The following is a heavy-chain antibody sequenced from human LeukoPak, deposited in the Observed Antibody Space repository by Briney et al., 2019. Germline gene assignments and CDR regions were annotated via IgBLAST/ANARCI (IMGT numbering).Heavy chain of an antibody. CDR2: ISGSGGST. D-gene: IGHD3-22*01. V-gene: IGHV3-23*01. CDR1: GFTFSSYA. Sequence: GESLRLSCAASGFTFSSYAMSWVRQAPGQGLEWVSAISGSGGSTYYADSVKGRFTISRDNSKKTLYLQMNSLRAEDTAVYYCAKNYYDSSGYYCTFDYWGQGTLVTVSS. J-gene: IGHJ4*02. CDR3: AKNYYDSSGYYCTFDY.